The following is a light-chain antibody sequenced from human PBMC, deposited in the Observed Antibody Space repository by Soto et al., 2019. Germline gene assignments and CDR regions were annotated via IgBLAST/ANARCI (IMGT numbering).Light chain of an antibody. CDR1: SSDVGTYNL. Sequence: QSALTQPASVSGSPGQSITISCTGTSSDVGTYNLVSWYQQHPGKAPKLMIYEGDKRPSGVSNRFSGSKSGNTASLTISGLQAEDEGDYYCSSYTSSTDYVFGTGTKVTVL. V-gene: IGLV2-14*02. J-gene: IGLJ1*01. CDR2: EGD. CDR3: SSYTSSTDYV.